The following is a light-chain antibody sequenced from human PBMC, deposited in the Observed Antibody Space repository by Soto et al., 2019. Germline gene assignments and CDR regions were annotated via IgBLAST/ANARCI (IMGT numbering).Light chain of an antibody. CDR3: LQHNSLWT. J-gene: IGKJ1*01. Sequence: DIQMTQSPSTLSGSVGDRVTITCRASQTISSWLAWYQQKPGKAPKLLIYKASTLKSGVPSRFSGSGSGTEFTLTISSLQPEDFATYYCLQHNSLWTFGQGTKVDIK. V-gene: IGKV1-5*03. CDR1: QTISSW. CDR2: KAS.